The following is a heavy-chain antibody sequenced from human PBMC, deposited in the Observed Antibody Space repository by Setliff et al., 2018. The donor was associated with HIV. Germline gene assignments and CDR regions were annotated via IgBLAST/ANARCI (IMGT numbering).Heavy chain of an antibody. CDR3: ARGAYPREFYFDS. Sequence: PSETLSLTCTVSGGSISNYYWSWIRQPPGKGLEWIGYIYTSGSTYDNPSLKSRFSISIDTSKNRFSLEVASVTAADTAVYYCARGAYPREFYFDSWGQGMLVTVSS. J-gene: IGHJ4*02. D-gene: IGHD2-21*01. V-gene: IGHV4-4*09. CDR2: IYTSGST. CDR1: GGSISNYY.